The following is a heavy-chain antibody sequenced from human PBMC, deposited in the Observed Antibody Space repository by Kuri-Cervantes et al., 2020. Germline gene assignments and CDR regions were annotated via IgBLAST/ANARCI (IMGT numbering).Heavy chain of an antibody. CDR2: ISGSGDIT. Sequence: GESLKISCAASGFTFSGSAMHWVRQASGKGLEWVSVISGSGDITSYADSVKGRFTISRDNAKNSLYLQMNSLRAEDTAVYYCARDGLLWFGEPRFDYWGQGTLVTVSS. CDR3: ARDGLLWFGEPRFDY. CDR1: GFTFSGSA. V-gene: IGHV3-23*01. D-gene: IGHD3-10*01. J-gene: IGHJ4*02.